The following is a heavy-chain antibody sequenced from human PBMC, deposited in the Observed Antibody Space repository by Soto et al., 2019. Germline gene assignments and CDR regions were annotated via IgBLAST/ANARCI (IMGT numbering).Heavy chain of an antibody. CDR3: AKGPVYDILTSYYNY. V-gene: IGHV3-23*01. CDR2: ISGSGGST. CDR1: GFTFSSYA. D-gene: IGHD3-9*01. J-gene: IGHJ4*02. Sequence: GGSLRLSCAASGFTFSSYAMSWVRQAPGKGLEWVSAISGSGGSTYYADSVKGRFTISRDNSKNTLYLQMNSLRAEDTAVYYYAKGPVYDILTSYYNYWGQGTLVTVSS.